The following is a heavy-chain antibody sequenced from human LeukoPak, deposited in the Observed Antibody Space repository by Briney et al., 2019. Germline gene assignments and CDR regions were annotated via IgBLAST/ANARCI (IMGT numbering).Heavy chain of an antibody. CDR2: ISSGSGAR. CDR1: GLSLFGYE. Sequence: GSLRLSCAASGLSLFGYEMNWVRQAPGRGLEWVSYISSGSGARHFAESVRGRFTISRDNAKNSLYLQMNSLRAEDTAVYYCARRGIAATHYYFDYWGQGTLVTVSS. V-gene: IGHV3-48*03. D-gene: IGHD2-15*01. CDR3: ARRGIAATHYYFDY. J-gene: IGHJ4*02.